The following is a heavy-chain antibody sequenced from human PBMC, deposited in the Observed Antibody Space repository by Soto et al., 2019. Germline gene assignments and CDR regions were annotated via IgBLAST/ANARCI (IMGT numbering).Heavy chain of an antibody. V-gene: IGHV4-30-4*01. J-gene: IGHJ4*02. D-gene: IGHD6-6*01. CDR1: GGSISSGDYY. CDR3: ARVGSSIGVRPFDY. Sequence: QVQLQESGPGLVKPSQTLSLTCTVSGGSISSGDYYWSWFRQPPGKGREWIGYIYYSGTTYYNPSLKSRVTISLDTSNNQFSLELSSVTAAAAAVYYCARVGSSIGVRPFDYWGQGTLVTVSS. CDR2: IYYSGTT.